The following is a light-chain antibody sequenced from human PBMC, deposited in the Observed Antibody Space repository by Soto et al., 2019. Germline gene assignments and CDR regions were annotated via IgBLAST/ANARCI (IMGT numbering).Light chain of an antibody. V-gene: IGKV3-20*01. CDR3: QQYGDSPRT. Sequence: EIVLTQSPGTLSLSPGEGATLSCRASQSVSRNYLAWYQHKPGQAPTLLIYGASRRTPGIPDRFSGRGSGTDFTLTISGLEPEDFAVYYCQQYGDSPRTFGPGTKVDIK. CDR2: GAS. CDR1: QSVSRNY. J-gene: IGKJ3*01.